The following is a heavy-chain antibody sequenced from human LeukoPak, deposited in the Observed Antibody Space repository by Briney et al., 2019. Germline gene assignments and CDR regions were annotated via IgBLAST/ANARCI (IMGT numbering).Heavy chain of an antibody. V-gene: IGHV3-30*01. J-gene: IGHJ4*02. Sequence: PGRSLRLSCAASGFTFSDFPMHWVRQAPGKGLEWVAVISYDGRLQLYADSVKGRFTISRDSSKNTLYLQMNSLRTDDTAVYYCARDQYYNSGSPALRYWGQGTLVTVSS. CDR2: ISYDGRLQ. CDR3: ARDQYYNSGSPALRY. D-gene: IGHD3-10*01. CDR1: GFTFSDFP.